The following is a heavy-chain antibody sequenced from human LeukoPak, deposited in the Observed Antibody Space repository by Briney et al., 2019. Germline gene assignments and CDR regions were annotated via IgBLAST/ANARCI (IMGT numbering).Heavy chain of an antibody. V-gene: IGHV4-59*08. Sequence: SDTLSLTCTVSVRSISIYYGLWMPQSPGKRLEGIGYIYYSGSTNYNPSFKSRVTISVDTSKNQFSLKLSPVTAADTAVYYCARHSPGYGDYVPYYYYAIDVWGQETRVSVSS. CDR1: VRSISIYY. D-gene: IGHD4-17*01. CDR3: ARHSPGYGDYVPYYYYAIDV. CDR2: IYYSGST. J-gene: IGHJ6*01.